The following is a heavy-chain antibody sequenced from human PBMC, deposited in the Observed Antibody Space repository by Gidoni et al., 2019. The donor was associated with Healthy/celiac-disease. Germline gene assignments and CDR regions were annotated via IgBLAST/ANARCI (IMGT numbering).Heavy chain of an antibody. CDR1: GFTFSSYG. D-gene: IGHD3-10*01. CDR3: AGSAEMVAGDY. Sequence: QVQLVESGGGVVQPGRSLRLSCAASGFTFSSYGMHWVRQGPGKGLEWVAVISDDGSNKYYADSVKGRFTISRDNSKNTLYLQMNSRRAEDTAVYYCAGSAEMVAGDYWGQGTLVTVSS. J-gene: IGHJ4*02. V-gene: IGHV3-30*03. CDR2: ISDDGSNK.